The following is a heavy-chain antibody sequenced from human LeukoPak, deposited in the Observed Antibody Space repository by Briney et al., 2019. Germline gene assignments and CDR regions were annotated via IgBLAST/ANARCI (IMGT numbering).Heavy chain of an antibody. J-gene: IGHJ4*02. CDR2: ISSDAITT. CDR1: GFTFSSYW. D-gene: IGHD2-15*01. Sequence: GGSLRLSCAASGFTFSSYWMHWVRQAPGKGLVWVSRISSDAITTNYADSVKGRFTVSRDNAKNTLYLQMNSLRDEDTAVYYCARRPCSGGICYPPDYWGQGTLVTVSS. CDR3: ARRPCSGGICYPPDY. V-gene: IGHV3-74*01.